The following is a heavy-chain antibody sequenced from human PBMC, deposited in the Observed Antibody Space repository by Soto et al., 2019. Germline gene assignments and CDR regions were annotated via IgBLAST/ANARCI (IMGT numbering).Heavy chain of an antibody. CDR2: MNPNSGNT. V-gene: IGHV1-8*01. Sequence: SVKVSCKASGYTFTSYDINWVRQATGQGLEWMGWMNPNSGNTGYAQKFQGRVTMTRNTSISTAYMELSSLRSEDTAVYYCARRYSYGFFYGMDVWGQGTTVTVSS. CDR1: GYTFTSYD. CDR3: ARRYSYGFFYGMDV. D-gene: IGHD5-18*01. J-gene: IGHJ6*02.